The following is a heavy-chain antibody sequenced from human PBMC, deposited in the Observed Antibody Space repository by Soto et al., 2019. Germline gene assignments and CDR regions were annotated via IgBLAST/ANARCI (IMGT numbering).Heavy chain of an antibody. V-gene: IGHV1-69*13. Sequence: ASVKVSCKASGGTFSSYAISWVRQAPGQGLEWMGGIIPIFGTANYAQKFQGRVTITADESTSTAYMELSSLRSEDTAVYYCARLRVGVPAAMNYYYYYGMDVWGQGTTVTVSS. J-gene: IGHJ6*02. CDR3: ARLRVGVPAAMNYYYYYGMDV. CDR1: GGTFSSYA. CDR2: IIPIFGTA. D-gene: IGHD2-2*01.